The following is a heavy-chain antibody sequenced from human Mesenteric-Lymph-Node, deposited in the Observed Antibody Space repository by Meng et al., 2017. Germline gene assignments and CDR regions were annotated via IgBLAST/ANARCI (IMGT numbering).Heavy chain of an antibody. CDR3: ARENKGRGDAVDY. CDR1: GGSISSSSYY. Sequence: GSLRLSCTVSGGSISSSSYYWGWIRQPPGKGLEWIGSIYYSGNTYYNPSLKSRVSISVDTSKNQFSLKLTSVTAADTAVYYCARENKGRGDAVDYWGQGTLVTVSS. J-gene: IGHJ4*02. D-gene: IGHD3-10*01. CDR2: IYYSGNT. V-gene: IGHV4-39*07.